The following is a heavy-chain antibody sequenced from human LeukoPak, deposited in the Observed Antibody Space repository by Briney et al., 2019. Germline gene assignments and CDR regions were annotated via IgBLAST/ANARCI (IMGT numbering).Heavy chain of an antibody. D-gene: IGHD3-22*01. V-gene: IGHV3-53*05. J-gene: IGHJ4*02. Sequence: GSLRLSCAASGFTVSSNYMSWVRQAPGKGLEWVSVIYSGGSTYYADSVKGRFTISRDNSKNTLYLQMNSLRAEDTAVYYCAKDSDYDSTDYFDYWGQGTLVTVSS. CDR3: AKDSDYDSTDYFDY. CDR2: IYSGGST. CDR1: GFTVSSNY.